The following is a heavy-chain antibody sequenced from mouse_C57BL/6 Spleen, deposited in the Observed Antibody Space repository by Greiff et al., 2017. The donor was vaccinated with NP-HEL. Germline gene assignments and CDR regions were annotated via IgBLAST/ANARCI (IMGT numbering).Heavy chain of an antibody. V-gene: IGHV1-22*01. CDR3: ARRAYYDGRPTRYAMDY. CDR2: INPNNGGT. J-gene: IGHJ4*01. CDR1: GYTFTDYN. D-gene: IGHD1-1*01. Sequence: VQLQQSGPELVKPGASVKMSCKASGYTFTDYNMHWVKQSHGKSLEWIGYINPNNGGTSYNQKFKGKATLTVNKSSSTAYMELRSLTSEDSAVYYCARRAYYDGRPTRYAMDYWGQGTSVTVSS.